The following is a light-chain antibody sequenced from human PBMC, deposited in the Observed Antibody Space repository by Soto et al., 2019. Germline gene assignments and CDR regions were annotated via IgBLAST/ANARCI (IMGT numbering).Light chain of an antibody. V-gene: IGKV1-13*02. J-gene: IGKJ4*01. Sequence: AIQLTQSPSSLSASVGDRVTITCRASQGISSALAWYQHKPGRAPRLLIYDASSLQSGVSSRFSGSGSGTDFTLNISRLQPEDFATYYCQQFQSYALTFGGGTKMEIK. CDR2: DAS. CDR1: QGISSA. CDR3: QQFQSYALT.